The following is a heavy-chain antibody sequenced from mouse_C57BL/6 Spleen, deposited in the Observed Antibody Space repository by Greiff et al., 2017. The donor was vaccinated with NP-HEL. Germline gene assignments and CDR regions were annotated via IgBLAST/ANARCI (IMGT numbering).Heavy chain of an antibody. CDR2: IYPRSGNT. D-gene: IGHD1-1*01. CDR3: ARCPYYYGSSPYWYFDV. J-gene: IGHJ1*03. V-gene: IGHV1-81*01. CDR1: GYTFTSYG. Sequence: QVQLQQSGAELARPGASVKLSCKASGYTFTSYGISWVKQRTGQGLEWIGEIYPRSGNTYYNEKFKGKATLTADKSSSTAYMELRSLTSEDSAIYYCARCPYYYGSSPYWYFDVWGTGTTVTVSS.